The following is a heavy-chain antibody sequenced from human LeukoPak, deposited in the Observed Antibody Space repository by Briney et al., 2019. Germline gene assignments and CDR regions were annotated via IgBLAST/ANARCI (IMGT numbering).Heavy chain of an antibody. J-gene: IGHJ4*02. V-gene: IGHV3-30-3*01. CDR1: GFTFSSYD. Sequence: GGSLRLSCAASGFTFSSYDMHWVRQAPGKGLEWVAVISYDGSNKYYADSVKGRFTISRDNSKNTLYLQMNSLRAEDTAVYYCARAATGLGVVGFDYWGQGTLVTVSS. CDR3: ARAATGLGVVGFDY. CDR2: ISYDGSNK.